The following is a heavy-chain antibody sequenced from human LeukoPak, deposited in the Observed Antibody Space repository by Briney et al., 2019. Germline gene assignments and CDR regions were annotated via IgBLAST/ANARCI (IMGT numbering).Heavy chain of an antibody. CDR2: ISAYNGNT. V-gene: IGHV1-18*01. D-gene: IGHD2-2*01. J-gene: IGHJ5*02. Sequence: GASVKVSCKASGYTFTSYGISWVRQAPGQGLEWMGWISAYNGNTSYAQKLQGRVTMTTDTSTSTAYMELRSLRSDDTAVYYCARDSGAGAHGGITSSLDNWFDPWGQGTLVTVSS. CDR3: ARDSGAGAHGGITSSLDNWFDP. CDR1: GYTFTSYG.